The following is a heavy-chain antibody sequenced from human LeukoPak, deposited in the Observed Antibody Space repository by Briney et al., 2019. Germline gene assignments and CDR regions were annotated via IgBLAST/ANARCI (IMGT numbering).Heavy chain of an antibody. CDR3: ALVDGYSNKN. Sequence: GGSLRLSCEASGFTFSSYWMSWVRQAPGKGLEWVANIKQDGSEKYYVDSVKGRFTISRDNAKNSLYLRMNSLRAEDTAVYYCALVDGYSNKNWGQGTLVTVSS. D-gene: IGHD5-12*01. V-gene: IGHV3-7*01. CDR2: IKQDGSEK. CDR1: GFTFSSYW. J-gene: IGHJ4*02.